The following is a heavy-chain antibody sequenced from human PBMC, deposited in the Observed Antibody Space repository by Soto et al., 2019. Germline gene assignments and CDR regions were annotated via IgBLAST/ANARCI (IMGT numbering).Heavy chain of an antibody. CDR1: GGTFSSYA. CDR2: INAGNGNT. V-gene: IGHV1-3*01. J-gene: IGHJ4*02. Sequence: ASVKVSCXASGGTFSSYAISWVRQAPGQRLEWMGWINAGNGNTKYSQKFQGRVTVTRDTSASTAYMELSSLRSEDTAVYYCARDLPPIDYRGQGTLVTVSS. CDR3: ARDLPPIDY.